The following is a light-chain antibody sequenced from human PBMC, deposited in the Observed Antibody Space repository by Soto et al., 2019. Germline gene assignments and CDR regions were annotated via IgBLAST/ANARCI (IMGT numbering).Light chain of an antibody. V-gene: IGKV1-5*01. J-gene: IGKJ4*01. CDR2: DAS. CDR1: QSVSAW. CDR3: QQYSSYSLT. Sequence: DIQMTQSPYTLSASVGDRVTISCRASQSVSAWLAWYKQKPGKAPKLLISDASSLKSGVPSRFSGSGYGTEFTLTISSLQPEDFATYYCQQYSSYSLTFGGGTKVEIK.